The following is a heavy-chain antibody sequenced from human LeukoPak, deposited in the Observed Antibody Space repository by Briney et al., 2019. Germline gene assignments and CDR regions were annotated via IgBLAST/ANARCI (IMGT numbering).Heavy chain of an antibody. J-gene: IGHJ4*02. D-gene: IGHD2-8*01. CDR2: ISSSSTYI. Sequence: GGSLRLSCAASGFTFSSYSMNWVRQAPGKGLQWVSCISSSSTYIYYADSVKGRFTIPRDNAKNSLYLQMNSLRAEDTAVYYCARVSGGYCTNGLCSLGYWGQGTLVTVSS. CDR3: ARVSGGYCTNGLCSLGY. V-gene: IGHV3-21*05. CDR1: GFTFSSYS.